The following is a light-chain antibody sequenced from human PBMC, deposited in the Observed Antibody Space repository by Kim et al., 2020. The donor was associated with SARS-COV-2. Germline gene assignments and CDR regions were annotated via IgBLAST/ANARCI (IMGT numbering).Light chain of an antibody. V-gene: IGLV2-14*03. CDR3: SSYTSTNTLA. J-gene: IGLJ2*01. Sequence: QSALTQPASVSGSPGQSITISCTGTSSDIGSYNYVSWYQQHPGKAPKLMIFDVCNRPSGISNRFSGSKSGNTASLSISGLQTEDEADYYCSSYTSTNTLAFGGGTQLTVL. CDR2: DVC. CDR1: SSDIGSYNY.